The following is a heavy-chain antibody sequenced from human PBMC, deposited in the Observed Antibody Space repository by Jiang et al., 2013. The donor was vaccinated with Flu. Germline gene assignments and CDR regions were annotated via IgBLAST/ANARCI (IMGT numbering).Heavy chain of an antibody. Sequence: SFSGFVTQARTGVGVAWLVSRQERPGVACTHFWDDDKRYSPSLKSRLTIAKDTSKNEVIFTMTNMDPVDTATYYCAHRRRDGFNGFDAFDIWGQGTMVTVSS. D-gene: IGHD5-24*01. V-gene: IGHV2-5*02. CDR3: AHRRRDGFNGFDAFDI. CDR1: GFVTQARTGVG. J-gene: IGHJ3*02. CDR2: FWDDDK.